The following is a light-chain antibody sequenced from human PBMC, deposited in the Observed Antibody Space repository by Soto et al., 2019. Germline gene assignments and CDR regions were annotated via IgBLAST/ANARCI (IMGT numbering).Light chain of an antibody. CDR3: QQYNNWPRA. J-gene: IGKJ1*01. Sequence: EIVMTQSPATLSVSPGERATLSCRASQSVSNNLAWYQQKPGQAPRLLIYGASTRATGIPAWFSGSGSGTEFTLTISSLLSEDFAVYYWQQYNNWPRAFGQRTKVEI. V-gene: IGKV3-15*01. CDR1: QSVSNN. CDR2: GAS.